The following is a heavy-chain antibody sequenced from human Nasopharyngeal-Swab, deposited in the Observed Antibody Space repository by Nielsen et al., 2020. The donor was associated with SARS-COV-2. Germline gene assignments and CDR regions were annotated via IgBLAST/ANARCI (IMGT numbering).Heavy chain of an antibody. Sequence: GGYMRLSCAASGFTLEEYAMVWERKDTGKGMEWVSGISWNSGSIGYADSVKGRFTISRDNAKNSLYLQMNSLRAEDTALYYCAKGGYCSGGSCFNWFDPWGQGTLVTVSS. CDR2: ISWNSGSI. CDR3: AKGGYCSGGSCFNWFDP. J-gene: IGHJ5*02. V-gene: IGHV3-9*01. CDR1: GFTLEEYA. D-gene: IGHD2-15*01.